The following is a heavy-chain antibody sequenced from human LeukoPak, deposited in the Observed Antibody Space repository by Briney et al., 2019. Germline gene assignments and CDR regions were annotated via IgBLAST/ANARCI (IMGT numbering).Heavy chain of an antibody. CDR1: RFTFSDYY. Sequence: GGSLRLSCAASRFTFSDYYMSWIRQAPGKGLEWVSYISSSGSTIYYADSVKGRFTISRDNAKNSLYLQMNSLRAEDTAVYYCARDRGYQLLSGWFGPWGQGTLVTVSS. CDR3: ARDRGYQLLSGWFGP. J-gene: IGHJ5*02. V-gene: IGHV3-11*01. CDR2: ISSSGSTI. D-gene: IGHD2-2*01.